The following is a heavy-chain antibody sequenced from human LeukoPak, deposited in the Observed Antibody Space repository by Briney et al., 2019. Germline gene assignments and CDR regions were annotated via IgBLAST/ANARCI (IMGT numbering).Heavy chain of an antibody. CDR2: IYNSGST. CDR3: AKHGGSYTCHP. Sequence: SETLSLTCAVSGELISSYYFSCVRQPPGKELELIGYIYNSGSTNYNPSLKSRVTISKDTSKNQFSLRLNSVTAADTAVYYCAKHGGSYTCHPSGDGTLVTVSS. D-gene: IGHD3-16*02. V-gene: IGHV4-59*08. J-gene: IGHJ5*02. CDR1: GELISSYY.